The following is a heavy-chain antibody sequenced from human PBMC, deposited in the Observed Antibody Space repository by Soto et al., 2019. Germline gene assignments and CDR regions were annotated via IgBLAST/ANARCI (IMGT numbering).Heavy chain of an antibody. D-gene: IGHD3-22*01. J-gene: IGHJ6*02. CDR2: INSDGSSI. Sequence: GGSLRLSCAASGFTFSSYWMHWVRQAPGKGLVWVSRINSDGSSISYADSVKGRFTISRDNAKNTLYLQMNSLRAEDTAVYYCARDTYYDSSGYYYPVCIDVWGQGTTVTVSS. V-gene: IGHV3-74*01. CDR1: GFTFSSYW. CDR3: ARDTYYDSSGYYYPVCIDV.